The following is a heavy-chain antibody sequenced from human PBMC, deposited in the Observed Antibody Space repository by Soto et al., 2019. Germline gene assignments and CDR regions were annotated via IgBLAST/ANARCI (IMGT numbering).Heavy chain of an antibody. Sequence: GGSLRLSCTASGFSFNSYYMSWVRQAPGKGLEWVSAISNSGGTTYYADSVKGRFTISRDNSEDTLYLQMNRLRAGDTAVYFCAKGRNYEGYYYGMDVWGQGNTVTLSS. CDR3: AKGRNYEGYYYGMDV. D-gene: IGHD4-4*01. CDR1: GFSFNSYY. CDR2: ISNSGGTT. J-gene: IGHJ6*02. V-gene: IGHV3-23*01.